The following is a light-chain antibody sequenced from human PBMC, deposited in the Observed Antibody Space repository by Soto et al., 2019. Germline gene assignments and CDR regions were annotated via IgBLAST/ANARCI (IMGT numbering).Light chain of an antibody. J-gene: IGKJ1*01. V-gene: IGKV3-11*01. CDR3: QQRSNWPRT. CDR2: GTS. CDR1: QSVSSY. Sequence: EIVLTQSPATLSLSPVERATLSCRASQSVSSYLLWYQQKPGQAPRLLIYGTSSRATGIPDRFSGSGSGTDFTLTISSLEPEDFAVYYCQQRSNWPRTFGQGTKVDIK.